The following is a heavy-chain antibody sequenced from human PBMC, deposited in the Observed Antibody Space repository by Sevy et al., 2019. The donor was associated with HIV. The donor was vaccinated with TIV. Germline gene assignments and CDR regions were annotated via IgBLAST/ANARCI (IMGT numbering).Heavy chain of an antibody. V-gene: IGHV3-21*01. CDR3: ARDMAYGSGSIVYDY. J-gene: IGHJ4*02. D-gene: IGHD3-10*01. CDR1: GFVFSSYT. Sequence: GGSQRLSCAASGFVFSSYTMNWVRQSPGKGLEWVSSISSSSRYIFYADSVKGRFTISRDNARNSLYLQMNSLRAEDTAVYYCARDMAYGSGSIVYDYWGQGTLVTVSS. CDR2: ISSSSRYI.